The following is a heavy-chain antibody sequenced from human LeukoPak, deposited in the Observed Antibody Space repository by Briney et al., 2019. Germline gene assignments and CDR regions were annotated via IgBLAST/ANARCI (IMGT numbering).Heavy chain of an antibody. CDR1: GGTFSSYA. V-gene: IGHV1-69*05. D-gene: IGHD6-13*01. CDR2: IIPIFGTA. J-gene: IGHJ4*02. CDR3: ARDRGRAAAGPFDY. Sequence: ASVKVSCKASGGTFSSYAISWVRQAPGQGLEWMGGIIPIFGTANYAQKFQGRVTITTDESTSTAYMELSSLRSEDTAVYYCARDRGRAAAGPFDYWGQGTLVTVSS.